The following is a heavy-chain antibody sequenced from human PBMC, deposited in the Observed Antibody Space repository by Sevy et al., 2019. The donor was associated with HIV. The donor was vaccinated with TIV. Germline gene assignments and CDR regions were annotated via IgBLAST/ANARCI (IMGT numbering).Heavy chain of an antibody. D-gene: IGHD2-15*01. CDR3: ATASPRVADY. CDR1: GFTFSSYE. Sequence: GRSLRLSCAASGFTFSSYEMNWVRQAPGKGLEWVSYISSSGSTIYYADSVKGRFTISRDNAKNSLYLQMNSLRAEDTAVYYCATASPRVADYWGQGTLVTVSS. J-gene: IGHJ4*02. V-gene: IGHV3-48*03. CDR2: ISSSGSTI.